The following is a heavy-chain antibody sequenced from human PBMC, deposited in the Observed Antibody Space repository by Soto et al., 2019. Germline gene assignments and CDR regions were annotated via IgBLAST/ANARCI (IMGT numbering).Heavy chain of an antibody. CDR3: ARVIHTVQVYNAMDV. D-gene: IGHD4-4*01. J-gene: IGHJ6*02. CDR2: IYPDDSDV. CDR1: GYSFTHYW. V-gene: IGHV5-51*01. Sequence: GESLKTSCKVYGYSFTHYWIAWVRQMPGKGLEWVGVIYPDDSDVRYSPSFRGQVTMSADKSISTTYLEWSSLKASDSATYYCARVIHTVQVYNAMDVWGQGTTVTVSS.